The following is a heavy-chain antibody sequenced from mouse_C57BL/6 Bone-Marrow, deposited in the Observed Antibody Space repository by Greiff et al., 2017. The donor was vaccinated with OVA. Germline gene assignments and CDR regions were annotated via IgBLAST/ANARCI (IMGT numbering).Heavy chain of an antibody. CDR1: GFTFSDYG. J-gene: IGHJ4*01. D-gene: IGHD2-3*01. V-gene: IGHV5-15*01. CDR2: ISNLAYSI. Sequence: EVQLVESGGGLVQPGGSLKLSCAASGFTFSDYGMAWVRQAPRKGPEWVAFISNLAYSIYYADTVTGRFTISRENAKNTLYLEMSSLRSEDTAMYYCARWLLQAMDYWSQGTSVTVSS. CDR3: ARWLLQAMDY.